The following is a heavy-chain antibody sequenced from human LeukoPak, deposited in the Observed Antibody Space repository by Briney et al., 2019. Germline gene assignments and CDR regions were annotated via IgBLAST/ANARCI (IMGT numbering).Heavy chain of an antibody. CDR2: ISSSSSYI. V-gene: IGHV3-21*01. CDR1: GFTSSNYA. J-gene: IGHJ4*02. Sequence: GGSLRLSCVDSGFTSSNYAMSWVRQAPGKGLEWVSSISSSSSYIYYADSVKGRFTISRDNAKNSLYLQMNSLRAEDTAVYYCARDPDYYDSSGYFDYWGQGTLVTVSS. CDR3: ARDPDYYDSSGYFDY. D-gene: IGHD3-22*01.